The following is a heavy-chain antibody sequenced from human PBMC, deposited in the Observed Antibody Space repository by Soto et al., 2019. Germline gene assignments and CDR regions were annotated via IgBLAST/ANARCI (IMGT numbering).Heavy chain of an antibody. V-gene: IGHV4-31*03. CDR2: NYYSGIT. J-gene: IGHJ6*02. D-gene: IGHD6-6*01. CDR1: GGSISSGGYY. CDR3: ARCSSIAGLYYGMDV. Sequence: QVQLQESGPGLVKPSQTLSLTCTVSGGSISSGGYYWTWIRQPQGKGLGRIGYNYYSGITYYNPSLKSRVTISLETSKNQVSLKRSSVTAADTAVYYCARCSSIAGLYYGMDVWGQGTTVTVS.